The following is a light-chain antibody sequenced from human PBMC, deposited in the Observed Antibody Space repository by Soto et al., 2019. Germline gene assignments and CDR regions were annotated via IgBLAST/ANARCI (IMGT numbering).Light chain of an antibody. CDR2: GAS. Sequence: EIVLTRSPGTLSLSPGERATLSCRAAQSINSNNLAWYQQRPGQGPRLLIYGASTRATGIPDRFSGSGSGTDFTLTITRVEPEDFAMYYCQQYGSPALSFGGGTKVDIK. V-gene: IGKV3-20*01. J-gene: IGKJ4*01. CDR3: QQYGSPALS. CDR1: QSINSNN.